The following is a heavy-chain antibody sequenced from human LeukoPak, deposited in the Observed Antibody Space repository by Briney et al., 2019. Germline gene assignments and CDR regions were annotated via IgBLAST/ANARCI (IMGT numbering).Heavy chain of an antibody. V-gene: IGHV3-43*02. CDR1: GFTFDDYA. Sequence: GGSLRLSCAASGFTFDDYAMHWVRQAPGKGLEWVSLISGDGGSTYYADSVKGRFTISRDNSKNSLYLQMNSLRTEDTALYYCAKDIDYGDYGSCFDYWGQGPWSPSPQ. CDR3: AKDIDYGDYGSCFDY. D-gene: IGHD4-17*01. J-gene: IGHJ4*02. CDR2: ISGDGGST.